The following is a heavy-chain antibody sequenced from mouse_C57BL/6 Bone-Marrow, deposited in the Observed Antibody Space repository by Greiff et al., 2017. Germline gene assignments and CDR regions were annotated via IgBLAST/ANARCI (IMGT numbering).Heavy chain of an antibody. Sequence: QVQLQQPGAELVKPGASVTLSCTASGYTFTSYWMHWVKQRPGQGLEWIGMIHPNSGSTNYTAQFKSKATLTVDKSSSTAYMQYSRLTYEESAVYYCARRGYGRRYDWYFDVWGTGTTVTVSS. CDR1: GYTFTSYW. D-gene: IGHD1-1*01. CDR3: ARRGYGRRYDWYFDV. J-gene: IGHJ1*03. V-gene: IGHV1-64*01. CDR2: IHPNSGST.